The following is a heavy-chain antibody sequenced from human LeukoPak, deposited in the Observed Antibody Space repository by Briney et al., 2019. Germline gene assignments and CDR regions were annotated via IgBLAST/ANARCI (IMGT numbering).Heavy chain of an antibody. CDR2: INAGNGNR. J-gene: IGHJ4*02. CDR1: GGTFSSYA. D-gene: IGHD1-26*01. CDR3: ATPGGGTYYFDD. Sequence: GASVKVSCKASGGTFSSYAISWVRQAPGQGLEWMGWINAGNGNRKYSQKFQGRVTITRDTSASTAYMELSSLTSEDTAVYYCATPGGGTYYFDDWGQGTLVTVSS. V-gene: IGHV1-3*01.